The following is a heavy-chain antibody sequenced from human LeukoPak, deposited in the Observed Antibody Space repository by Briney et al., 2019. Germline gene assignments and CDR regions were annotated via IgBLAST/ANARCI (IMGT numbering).Heavy chain of an antibody. V-gene: IGHV4-59*08. J-gene: IGHJ4*02. Sequence: SETLSLTCTVSGGPISSYYWSWIRQPPGKGLEWIGYIYYSGSTYYNPSLKSRVTISVDTSKNQFSLKLSSVTAADTAVYYCARLSVGATDYWGQGTLVTVSS. CDR1: GGPISSYY. CDR2: IYYSGST. D-gene: IGHD1-26*01. CDR3: ARLSVGATDY.